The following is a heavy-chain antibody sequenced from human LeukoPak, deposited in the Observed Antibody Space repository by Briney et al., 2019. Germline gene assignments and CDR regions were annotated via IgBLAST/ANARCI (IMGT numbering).Heavy chain of an antibody. D-gene: IGHD2-15*01. CDR1: GFTFSSYS. CDR3: ARGCSGGSCYYGMDV. CDR2: ISSSNSYI. V-gene: IGHV3-21*01. Sequence: AGGSLRLSCAASGFTFSSYSMNWVRQAPGKGLEWVSSISSSNSYIYYADSVKGRFTISRDNAKNSLYLQMNSLRAEDTAVYYCARGCSGGSCYYGMDVWGQGTTVTVSS. J-gene: IGHJ6*02.